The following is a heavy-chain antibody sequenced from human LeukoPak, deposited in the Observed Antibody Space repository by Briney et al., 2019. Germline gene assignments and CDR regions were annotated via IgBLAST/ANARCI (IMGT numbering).Heavy chain of an antibody. D-gene: IGHD1-26*01. CDR3: ATDPGEWEPI. V-gene: IGHV3-15*01. CDR1: GLAFTNAW. J-gene: IGHJ3*02. Sequence: GGSLRLSCATSGLAFTNAWMSWFRQAPGKGLEWVGRIKSKTDGGTSDYAAPVQGRFTISRDDSKNTLYLQMNSLKIEDTAVYYCATDPGEWEPIWGQGTMVTVSS. CDR2: IKSKTDGGTS.